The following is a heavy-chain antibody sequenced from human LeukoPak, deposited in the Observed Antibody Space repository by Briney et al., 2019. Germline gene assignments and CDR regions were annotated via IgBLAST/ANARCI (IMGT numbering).Heavy chain of an antibody. J-gene: IGHJ3*02. V-gene: IGHV4-59*01. Sequence: SENLSLTCTVSGGSISSYYWSWIRQPPGKGLEWIGYIYYSGSTNYNPSLKSRVTISVDTSKNQFSLKLSSVTAADTAVYYCARVGYLMDAFDIWGQGTMVTVSS. CDR3: ARVGYLMDAFDI. D-gene: IGHD2-8*01. CDR2: IYYSGST. CDR1: GGSISSYY.